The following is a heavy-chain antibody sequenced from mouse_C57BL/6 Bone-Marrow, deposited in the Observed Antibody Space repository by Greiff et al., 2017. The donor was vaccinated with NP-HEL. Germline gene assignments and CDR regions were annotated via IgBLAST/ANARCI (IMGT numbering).Heavy chain of an antibody. D-gene: IGHD3-2*02. CDR1: GYTFTSYW. V-gene: IGHV1-64*01. J-gene: IGHJ3*01. CDR3: ASGGAAQATFLFAY. Sequence: QVQLQQPGAELVKPGASVQLSCKASGYTFTSYWMHWVKQRPGQGLEWIGMIHPNSGSTNYNEKFKSKATLTVDKSSSTAYMQLSSLTSEDSAVYYCASGGAAQATFLFAYWGQGTLVTVSA. CDR2: IHPNSGST.